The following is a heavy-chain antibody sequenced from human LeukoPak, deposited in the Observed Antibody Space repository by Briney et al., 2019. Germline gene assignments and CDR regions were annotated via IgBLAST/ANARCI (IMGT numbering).Heavy chain of an antibody. D-gene: IGHD1-26*01. CDR3: AREGYGGGQDFDV. CDR1: GYTFTGYY. Sequence: ASVKVSCKASGYTFTGYYMHWVRQAPGQGLEWMGWINPNNGGTNYAQKLQGRVTMTRDTSIRTAYMDLSRLKSDDTAAYYCAREGYGGGQDFDVWGQGTMVTVSS. CDR2: INPNNGGT. J-gene: IGHJ3*01. V-gene: IGHV1-2*02.